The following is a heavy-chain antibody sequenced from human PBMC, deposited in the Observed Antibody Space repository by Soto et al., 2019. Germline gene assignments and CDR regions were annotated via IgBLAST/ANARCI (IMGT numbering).Heavy chain of an antibody. CDR3: ARVYVPGGHYYSAS. CDR2: TRDKAHSHTT. CDR1: GVTCSDHD. Sequence: VVSLRLSCAAAGVTCSDHDMGWVRQAPGKGLEWVGRTRDKAHSHTTEYAASVRGRFTISRDDSKNSLYLQMNSLKTEDTAVYYCARVYVPGGHYYSASWGQGTQVTVSS. J-gene: IGHJ4*02. V-gene: IGHV3-72*01. D-gene: IGHD3-10*02.